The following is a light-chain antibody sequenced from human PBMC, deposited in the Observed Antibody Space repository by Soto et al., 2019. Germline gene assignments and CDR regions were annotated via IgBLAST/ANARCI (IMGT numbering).Light chain of an antibody. J-gene: IGKJ1*01. Sequence: EIVLTQSPGTLSLSPGERATLFCRASQSFTTSQLAWYQQKPGQAPRVLIFGASSRATGIPDRFSGSGSGTDFTLTIGRREPEYSAVYYCQQYASSPRTFCQGTTVEIK. V-gene: IGKV3-20*01. CDR2: GAS. CDR1: QSFTTSQ. CDR3: QQYASSPRT.